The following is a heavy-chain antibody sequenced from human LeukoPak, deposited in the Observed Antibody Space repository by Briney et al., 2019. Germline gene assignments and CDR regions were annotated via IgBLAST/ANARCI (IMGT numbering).Heavy chain of an antibody. CDR2: IWYDGSNK. CDR1: GFTFSSYG. V-gene: IGHV3-30*02. Sequence: GGSLRLSCAASGFTFSSYGMHWVRQAPGKGLEWVAVIWYDGSNKYYADSVKGRFTISRDNSKNTLYLQMNSLRAEDTAVYYCAKIGATTDLFDALDIWGQGTMVTVSS. CDR3: AKIGATTDLFDALDI. D-gene: IGHD1-26*01. J-gene: IGHJ3*02.